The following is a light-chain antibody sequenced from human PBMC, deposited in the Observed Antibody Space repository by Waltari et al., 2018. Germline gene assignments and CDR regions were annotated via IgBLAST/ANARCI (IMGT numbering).Light chain of an antibody. Sequence: QSALTQPTSVSGSPGQSITISSTGTSSDFVDYDYVSCYQQYPGKAPKLMIYDVTNRPSGVSNRFSGSKSSNAASLTISGLQAEDEADYYCSSYTSSNTLVFGGGTKLTVL. CDR2: DVT. V-gene: IGLV2-14*01. CDR3: SSYTSSNTLV. CDR1: SSDFVDYDY. J-gene: IGLJ2*01.